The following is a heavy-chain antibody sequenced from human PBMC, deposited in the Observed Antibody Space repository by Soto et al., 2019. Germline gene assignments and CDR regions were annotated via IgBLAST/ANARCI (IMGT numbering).Heavy chain of an antibody. J-gene: IGHJ4*02. CDR1: GGSMSGYY. CDR2: AYYTGST. Sequence: QVQLQESGPGLVKPSETLSLTCRVSGGSMSGYYWCWVRLAPGTGLEWIGYAYYTGSTNYNPSPQSRVSISVDTSNKHFSLSLSLVTAADTAVYFCARSIAVPSGHIDHWGQGIRVTSSS. CDR3: ARSIAVPSGHIDH. V-gene: IGHV4-59*01. D-gene: IGHD6-6*01.